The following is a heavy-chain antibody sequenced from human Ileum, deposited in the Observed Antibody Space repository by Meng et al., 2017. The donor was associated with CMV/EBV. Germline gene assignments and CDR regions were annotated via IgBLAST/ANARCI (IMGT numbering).Heavy chain of an antibody. J-gene: IGHJ4*02. CDR2: ISASGNTI. Sequence: GESLKISCAASGFTFRNYEMRWVRQAPGKGLEWVSYISASGNTIYNADSVEGRFTISRDNSRNSLYLQMNSLRAEDTALYFCVRESERRGPRGSRIDYWGQGTLVTVSS. CDR3: VRESERRGPRGSRIDY. CDR1: GFTFRNYE. V-gene: IGHV3-48*03. D-gene: IGHD2/OR15-2a*01.